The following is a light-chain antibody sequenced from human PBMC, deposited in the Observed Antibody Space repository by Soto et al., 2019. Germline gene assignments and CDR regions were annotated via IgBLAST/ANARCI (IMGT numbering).Light chain of an antibody. V-gene: IGKV3-15*01. CDR3: QQSFSTPFT. Sequence: ETVMTQSPATLSVSPGERATLSCRASQSISSNLAWYQQKPGQAPRLLMFRTSTRATGIPARFSGSGSGTEFNITISSLQSEDFATYFCQQSFSTPFTFGPGTKVDI. CDR2: RTS. J-gene: IGKJ3*01. CDR1: QSISSN.